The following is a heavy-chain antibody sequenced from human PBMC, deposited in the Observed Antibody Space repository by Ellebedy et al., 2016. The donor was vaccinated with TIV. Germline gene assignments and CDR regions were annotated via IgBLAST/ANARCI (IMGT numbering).Heavy chain of an antibody. CDR3: ARGIGWDLTYYFDY. Sequence: ASVKVSXXASGYTFSSDHMHWVRQAPGQGLDWMGIINLSDGRTSYAQKFQGRVTMTRDTSTSTVYMELSSLKSEDTAVYYCARGIGWDLTYYFDYWGQGTLVTVSS. CDR1: GYTFSSDH. V-gene: IGHV1-46*01. CDR2: INLSDGRT. J-gene: IGHJ4*02. D-gene: IGHD6-19*01.